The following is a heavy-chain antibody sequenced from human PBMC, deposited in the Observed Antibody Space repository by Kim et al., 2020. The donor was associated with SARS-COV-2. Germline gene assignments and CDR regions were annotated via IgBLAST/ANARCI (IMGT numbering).Heavy chain of an antibody. J-gene: IGHJ4*02. D-gene: IGHD1-7*01. V-gene: IGHV4-39*01. CDR3: ARTVWEELRIPLDY. Sequence: PSPESLVTISVDTSKNQFSLKLSSVTAADTAVYYCARTVWEELRIPLDYWGQGTLVTVSS.